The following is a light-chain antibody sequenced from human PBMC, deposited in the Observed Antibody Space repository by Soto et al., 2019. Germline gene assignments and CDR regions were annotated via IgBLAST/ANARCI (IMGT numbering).Light chain of an antibody. CDR1: QGISNS. CDR2: FAS. Sequence: SQMTQSPSSLSASVGDRVTITCRASQGISNSLACYHQKPGTVPKLLIYFASTLQSGVPSQFSGSGSGTDFTLTISSLQPEDVGSYYCQKYDGVPATFGQGTRLEIK. J-gene: IGKJ5*01. V-gene: IGKV1-27*01. CDR3: QKYDGVPAT.